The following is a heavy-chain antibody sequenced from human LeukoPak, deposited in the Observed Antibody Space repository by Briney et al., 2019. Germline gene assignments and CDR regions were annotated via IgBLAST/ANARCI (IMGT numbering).Heavy chain of an antibody. D-gene: IGHD2-15*01. V-gene: IGHV4-39*01. CDR1: GGSISSSSYY. Sequence: PSETLSLTCTVSGGSISSSSYYWGWIRQPPWKGLEWIGSIYYSGSTYYNPSLKSRVTISVDTSKNQFSLKLSSVTAADTAVYYCARHATVVATSWFDPWGQGTLVSVSS. CDR3: ARHATVVATSWFDP. J-gene: IGHJ5*02. CDR2: IYYSGST.